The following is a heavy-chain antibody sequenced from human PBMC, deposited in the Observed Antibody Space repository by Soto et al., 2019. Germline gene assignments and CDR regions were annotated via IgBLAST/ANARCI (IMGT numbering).Heavy chain of an antibody. CDR3: ASGDLVGTSVASVGP. CDR2: IRNKANSYTT. CDR1: GFIFSDHY. J-gene: IGHJ5*02. V-gene: IGHV3-72*01. D-gene: IGHD1-1*01. Sequence: EVQLVESGGGLVQPGGSLRLSCAASGFIFSDHYMAWVRQAPGKGLEWVGRIRNKANSYTTEYSASVKGRFTISRDDSKISLYLQRNSLKTEDTAVYYCASGDLVGTSVASVGPWGQGTLVTVSS.